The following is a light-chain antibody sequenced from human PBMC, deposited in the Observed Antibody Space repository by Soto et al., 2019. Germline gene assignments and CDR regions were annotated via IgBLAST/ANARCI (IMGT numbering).Light chain of an antibody. CDR3: QQYVSSTRT. V-gene: IGKV3-20*01. CDR1: QSVSSSY. J-gene: IGKJ1*01. CDR2: GAS. Sequence: DIVLTQSPCTLSSSLGDRATLSCRASQSVSSSYLAWYQQIPGQAPRLLIYGASSRATGIPDRFSGSGSGTDFTLTISRLEPEDFAVYYCQQYVSSTRTFGQGTKV.